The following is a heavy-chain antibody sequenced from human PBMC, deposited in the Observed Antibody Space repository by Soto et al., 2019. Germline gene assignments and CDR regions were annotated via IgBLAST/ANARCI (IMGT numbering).Heavy chain of an antibody. V-gene: IGHV4-34*01. D-gene: IGHD6-6*01. J-gene: IGHJ6*03. CDR2: INDSGST. CDR1: GGPFSGYY. CDR3: ARGNTAARLACYYYMDV. Sequence: SETLSLTCDVYGGPFSGYYCTWIRQPPGKGLEWIGEINDSGSTNYNPSLNSRVTISVDTSKNQFHLKLSSVTAADTAVYYCARGNTAARLACYYYMDVWGKGTTDTVSS.